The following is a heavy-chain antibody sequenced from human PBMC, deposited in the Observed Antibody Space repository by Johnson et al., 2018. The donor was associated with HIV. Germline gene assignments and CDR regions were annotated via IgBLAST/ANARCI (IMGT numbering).Heavy chain of an antibody. CDR2: ISYDGSNK. Sequence: QVQLVESGGGVVQPGRSLRLSCAASGFTFSTYSMHWVRQAPGKGLEWVAVISYDGSNKYYADSVKGRFTISRDNSKDTVNLQMDGLRPEDTAVYYCASLYVFDIWGQGTMVTVSS. J-gene: IGHJ3*02. CDR3: ASLYVFDI. CDR1: GFTFSTYS. V-gene: IGHV3-30*04.